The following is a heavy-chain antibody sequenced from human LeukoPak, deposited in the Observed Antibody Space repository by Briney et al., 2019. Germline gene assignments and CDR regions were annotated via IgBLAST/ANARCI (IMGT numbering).Heavy chain of an antibody. D-gene: IGHD6-19*01. Sequence: SETLSLTCAVYGGSFSGYYWSWIRQPPGEGLEWIGEINHSGSTNYNPSLKSRVTISVDTSKNQFSLKLSSVTAADTAVYYCARGRYSSGPFDYWGQGTLVTVSS. CDR2: INHSGST. CDR1: GGSFSGYY. J-gene: IGHJ4*02. CDR3: ARGRYSSGPFDY. V-gene: IGHV4-34*01.